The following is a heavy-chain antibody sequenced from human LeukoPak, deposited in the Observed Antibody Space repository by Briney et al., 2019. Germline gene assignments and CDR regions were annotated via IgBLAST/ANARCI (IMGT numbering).Heavy chain of an antibody. J-gene: IGHJ6*03. V-gene: IGHV3-48*01. CDR1: GFTFSSYS. CDR2: ISSSSSTI. CDR3: ARSDSGSYFYYYYMDV. Sequence: PGGSLRLSCAASGFTFSSYSMNWVRQAPGKGLEWVSYISSSSSTIYYADSVKGRFTISRDNAKNSLYLQMNSLRAEDTAVYYCARSDSGSYFYYYYMDVWGKGTTVTVSS. D-gene: IGHD1-26*01.